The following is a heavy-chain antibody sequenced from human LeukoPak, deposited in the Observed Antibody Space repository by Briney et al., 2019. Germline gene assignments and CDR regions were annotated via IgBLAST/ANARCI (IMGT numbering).Heavy chain of an antibody. V-gene: IGHV3-20*04. CDR1: GFTFDDYG. J-gene: IGHJ4*02. CDR2: INWNGGST. Sequence: PGGALRLSCAASGFTFDDYGMSWVRQAPGKGLEWVSGINWNGGSTGYADSVKGRFTISRDNAKNSLYLQMNSLRAEDMALYYCARTNDIAVAAPTDYCGQGTLVTVSS. D-gene: IGHD6-19*01. CDR3: ARTNDIAVAAPTDY.